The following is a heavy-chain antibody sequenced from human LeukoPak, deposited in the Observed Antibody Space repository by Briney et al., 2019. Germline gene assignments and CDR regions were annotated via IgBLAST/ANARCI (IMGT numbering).Heavy chain of an antibody. CDR1: GYTLTGYY. D-gene: IGHD2-15*01. CDR3: ARDGVENWFDP. J-gene: IGHJ5*02. Sequence: ASVKVSCRASGYTLTGYYMHWVRQAPGQGLEWMGWIDPNSGGTNYAQKFQGRVTMTRDTSISTAYMELSRLRSDDTAVYYCARDGVENWFDPWGQGTLVTVSS. CDR2: IDPNSGGT. V-gene: IGHV1-2*02.